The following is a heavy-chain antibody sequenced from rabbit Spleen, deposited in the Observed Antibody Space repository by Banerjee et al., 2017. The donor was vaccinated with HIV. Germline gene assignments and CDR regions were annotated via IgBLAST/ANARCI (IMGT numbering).Heavy chain of an antibody. CDR1: GFSFSSSYW. CDR2: IYTGDGST. Sequence: QEQLVESGGGLVKPGASLTLTCTASGFSFSSSYWICWVRQAPGKGPEWIGCIYTGDGSTDYASWAKGRFTISKTSSTTVTLQMTSLTAADTATYFCARDTGSSFSSYGMDLWGPGTLVTVS. CDR3: ARDTGSSFSSYGMDL. J-gene: IGHJ6*01. D-gene: IGHD8-1*01. V-gene: IGHV1S45*01.